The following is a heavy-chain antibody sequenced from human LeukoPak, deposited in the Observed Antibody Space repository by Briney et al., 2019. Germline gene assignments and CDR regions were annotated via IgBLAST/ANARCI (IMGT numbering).Heavy chain of an antibody. J-gene: IGHJ4*02. Sequence: ASETLSLTCTVSGGSISSGDYYWSWIRQPPGKGLEWIGYIYYSGSTYYNPSLKSRVTISVDTSKNQFSLKLSSVTAADTAVYYCARAIFDSSGYYYHFDYWGQGTLVTVSS. V-gene: IGHV4-30-4*01. D-gene: IGHD3-22*01. CDR2: IYYSGST. CDR3: ARAIFDSSGYYYHFDY. CDR1: GGSISSGDYY.